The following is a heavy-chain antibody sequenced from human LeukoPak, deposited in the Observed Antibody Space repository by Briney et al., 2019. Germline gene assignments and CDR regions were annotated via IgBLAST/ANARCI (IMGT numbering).Heavy chain of an antibody. J-gene: IGHJ4*02. V-gene: IGHV3-9*01. CDR1: GFTFDDYA. CDR3: AKGSHYYDRSNYFDY. CDR2: ISWNSGSI. Sequence: PGGSLRLSCAASGFTFDDYAMHWVRQAPGKGLEWVSGISWNSGSIGYADSVKGRFTISRDNAKNSLYLQMNSLRAEDTALYYCAKGSHYYDRSNYFDYWGQGTLVTVSS. D-gene: IGHD3-22*01.